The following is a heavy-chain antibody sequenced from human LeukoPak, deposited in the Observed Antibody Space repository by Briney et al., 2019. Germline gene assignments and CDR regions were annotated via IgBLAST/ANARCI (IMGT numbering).Heavy chain of an antibody. CDR1: GVSIRSYY. Sequence: SETLSLTCTVSGVSIRSYYRSWIRQPPGKGLERIGYIYYSGSTNYNPSLKSRVTISVDTSKNQFSLKLSSVTAADTAVYYCARGYCSGGSCYSSYYYSYMDVWGKGTTVTVSS. V-gene: IGHV4-59*12. CDR3: ARGYCSGGSCYSSYYYSYMDV. J-gene: IGHJ6*03. CDR2: IYYSGST. D-gene: IGHD2-15*01.